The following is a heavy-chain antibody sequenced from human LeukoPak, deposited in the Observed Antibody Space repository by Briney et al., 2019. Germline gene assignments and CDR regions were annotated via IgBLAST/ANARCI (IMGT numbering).Heavy chain of an antibody. CDR1: GGSISSYC. Sequence: SETLSLTSTVSGGSISSYCRSWIRQPPGKGLEWIGYIYYSGSTNYNPSLKSRVTISVDTAKNQFSLKLSSVTAADTAVYYCARVDYAYVWGTGTWAFDIWGQGTMVTVSS. J-gene: IGHJ3*02. CDR2: IYYSGST. V-gene: IGHV4-59*01. D-gene: IGHD3-16*01. CDR3: ARVDYAYVWGTGTWAFDI.